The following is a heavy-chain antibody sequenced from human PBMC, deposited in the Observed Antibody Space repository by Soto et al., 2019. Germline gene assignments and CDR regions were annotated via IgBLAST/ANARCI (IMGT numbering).Heavy chain of an antibody. V-gene: IGHV3-23*01. CDR1: GFTFSDYA. CDR2: ISGSGGSP. J-gene: IGHJ4*02. CDR3: AKEAKDRVYLALVATTIFDY. D-gene: IGHD5-12*01. Sequence: EVQLLESGGGLVQPGGSLRLSCAASGFTFSDYAMSWVRQAPGKGLEWVSAISGSGGSPYYADSVKGRFTISRDNSKNLLYVQMNSLRAEDTAVYYCAKEAKDRVYLALVATTIFDYLGQGTLVTVSS.